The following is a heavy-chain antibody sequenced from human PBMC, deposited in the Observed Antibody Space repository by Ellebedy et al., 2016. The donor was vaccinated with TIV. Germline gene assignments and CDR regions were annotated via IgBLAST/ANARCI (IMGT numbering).Heavy chain of an antibody. CDR2: IYYRGST. CDR1: GGSISNYY. J-gene: IGHJ3*02. V-gene: IGHV4-59*04. Sequence: GSLRLSCTVSGGSISNYYWSWIRQPPGKGLEWIGYIYYRGSTYYNPSLKSRVTISVDTSKNQFSLKLSSVTAADTAVYYCASLDIVVVVAAGAGAFDIWGQGTMVTVSS. D-gene: IGHD2-15*01. CDR3: ASLDIVVVVAAGAGAFDI.